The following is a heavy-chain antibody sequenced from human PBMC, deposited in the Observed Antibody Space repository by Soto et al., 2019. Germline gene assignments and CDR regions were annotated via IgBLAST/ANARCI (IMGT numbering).Heavy chain of an antibody. CDR2: AYYSGST. J-gene: IGHJ5*02. V-gene: IGHV4-39*01. Sequence: SETLSLTCTVSGPSTTTDSYYWGWIRQPPGKGLEWIGSAYYSGSTYYNPSLKSRVTISVDTSKNQFSLKLSSVTAADTVVYFCARLHSEYQQIDPWGQGTLVTVSS. CDR3: ARLHSEYQQIDP. CDR1: GPSTTTDSYY. D-gene: IGHD2-2*01.